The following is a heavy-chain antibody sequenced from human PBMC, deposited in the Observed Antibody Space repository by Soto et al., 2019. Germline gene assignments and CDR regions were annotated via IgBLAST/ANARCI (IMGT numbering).Heavy chain of an antibody. J-gene: IGHJ5*02. V-gene: IGHV1-69*06. CDR2: IIPIFGTA. D-gene: IGHD3-3*01. CDR3: ARVNITIFGVVIMNNWFDP. Sequence: SVKVSCKASGGTFSSYAISWVRQAPGQGLEWMGGIIPIFGTANYAQKFQGRVTITADKSTSTAYMELSSLRSEDTAVYYCARVNITIFGVVIMNNWFDPWGQGTLVTVSS. CDR1: GGTFSSYA.